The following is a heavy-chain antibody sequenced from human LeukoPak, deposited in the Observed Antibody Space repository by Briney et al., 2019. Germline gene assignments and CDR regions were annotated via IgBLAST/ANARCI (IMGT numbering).Heavy chain of an antibody. CDR3: ARDPSQAVAGTAIDY. D-gene: IGHD6-19*01. V-gene: IGHV1-46*01. CDR1: GYTFTSYY. CDR2: INPSGGST. J-gene: IGHJ4*02. Sequence: ASVKVSCKASGYTFTSYYMHWVRQAPGQGLEWMGIINPSGGSTSYAQKFQGRVTMTRDMSTSTVYMELSSLRSEDTAVYYCARDPSQAVAGTAIDYWGQGTLVTVSS.